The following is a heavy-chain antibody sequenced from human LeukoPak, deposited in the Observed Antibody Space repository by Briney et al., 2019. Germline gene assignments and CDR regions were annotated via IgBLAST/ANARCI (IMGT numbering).Heavy chain of an antibody. CDR2: IYTSGST. V-gene: IGHV4-4*07. CDR3: ARGSRSLGGATLIDY. CDR1: GGSISSYD. J-gene: IGHJ4*02. D-gene: IGHD1-26*01. Sequence: PSETLSLTCTVSGGSISSYDWSWIRQPAGKGLEWIGRIYTSGSTNYNPSLKSRVTMSVDTSKNQFSLKLNSVTAADTAVYYCARGSRSLGGATLIDYWGQGTLVTVSS.